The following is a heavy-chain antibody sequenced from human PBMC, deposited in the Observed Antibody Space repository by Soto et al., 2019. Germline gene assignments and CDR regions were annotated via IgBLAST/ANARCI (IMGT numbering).Heavy chain of an antibody. CDR3: ARREIVVASSYWYFDL. D-gene: IGHD5-12*01. CDR1: GFTFGSYA. Sequence: EVQLLESGGGLVQPGGSLRLSCAASGFTFGSYAMTWAHQAPGKGLEWLSGISGSGGGTYYADSVRGRFTISRDNSKNTLYLQIDSLRVDDTAVYYCARREIVVASSYWYFDLWGRGTLVTASS. CDR2: ISGSGGGT. V-gene: IGHV3-23*01. J-gene: IGHJ2*01.